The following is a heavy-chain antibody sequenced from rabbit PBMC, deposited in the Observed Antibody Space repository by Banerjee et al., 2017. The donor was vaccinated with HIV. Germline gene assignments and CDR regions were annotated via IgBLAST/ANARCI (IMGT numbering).Heavy chain of an antibody. J-gene: IGHJ4*01. CDR3: ARTGSSYYIGFNL. CDR1: GFDFSSYG. D-gene: IGHD8-1*01. V-gene: IGHV1S47*01. CDR2: IYPHGGSA. Sequence: QEQLVESGGGLVQPGGSLKLSCKASGFDFSSYGVSWVRQAPGKGLEWIAYIYPHGGSADYASWVNGRFTLSLDNAQNTAFLQMTSLTAADTATYFCARTGSSYYIGFNLWGPGTLVTVS.